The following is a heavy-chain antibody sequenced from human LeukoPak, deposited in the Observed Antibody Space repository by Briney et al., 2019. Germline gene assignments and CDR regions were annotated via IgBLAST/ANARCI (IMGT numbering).Heavy chain of an antibody. D-gene: IGHD3-3*01. Sequence: SETLSLTCTVSSGSVSHFYWSWIRQPAGKGLEWIGRVFMDGNTNSNPSLKSRVTMSVDTSKNQFSLKLNSVTAADTAVYYCARDLGFWSGPDYWGQGTLVTVSS. V-gene: IGHV4-4*07. CDR3: ARDLGFWSGPDY. CDR2: VFMDGNT. J-gene: IGHJ4*02. CDR1: SGSVSHFY.